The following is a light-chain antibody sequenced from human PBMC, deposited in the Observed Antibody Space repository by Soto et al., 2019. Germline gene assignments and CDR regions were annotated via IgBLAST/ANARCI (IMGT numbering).Light chain of an antibody. CDR1: SSDVGAYNY. J-gene: IGLJ1*01. V-gene: IGLV2-14*03. CDR2: DVS. CDR3: SSYTTSLTYV. Sequence: QSALTQPASVSGSPGQSITIFCTGTSSDVGAYNYVSWYQQHPGKVPKLMIYDVSSRPSGVSDRFSGSKSGNTASLTISGLQAEDEADYYCSSYTTSLTYVFGTGTKLTVL.